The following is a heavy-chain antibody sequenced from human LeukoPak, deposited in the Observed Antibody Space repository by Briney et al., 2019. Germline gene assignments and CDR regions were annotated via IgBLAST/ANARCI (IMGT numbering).Heavy chain of an antibody. CDR3: VFGECSSTSCYPRRDY. D-gene: IGHD2-2*01. J-gene: IGHJ4*02. CDR2: ISAYNGNT. CDR1: GYTFTSYG. Sequence: GASVKVSCKASGYTFTSYGISWVRQAPGQGLEWTGWISAYNGNTNYAQKLQGRVTMTTDTSTSTAYMELRSLRPDDTAVYYCVFGECSSTSCYPRRDYWGQGTLVTVSS. V-gene: IGHV1-18*01.